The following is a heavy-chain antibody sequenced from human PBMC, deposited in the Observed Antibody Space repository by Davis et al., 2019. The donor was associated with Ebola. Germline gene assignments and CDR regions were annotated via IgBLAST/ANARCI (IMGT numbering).Heavy chain of an antibody. CDR2: ISSSSSYI. CDR1: GFTFSSYS. Sequence: GESLKISCAASGFTFSSYSMNWVRQAPGKGLEWVSSISSSSSYIYYADSVKGRFTISRDNAKNSLYLQMNSLRAEDTAVYYCARLWFGESWYFDLWGRGTLVTVSS. CDR3: ARLWFGESWYFDL. D-gene: IGHD3-10*01. V-gene: IGHV3-21*01. J-gene: IGHJ2*01.